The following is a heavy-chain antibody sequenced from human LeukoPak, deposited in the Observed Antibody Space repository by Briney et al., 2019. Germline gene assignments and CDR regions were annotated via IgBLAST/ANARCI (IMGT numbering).Heavy chain of an antibody. J-gene: IGHJ4*02. CDR3: ARPRGRWLELRGNYFDG. V-gene: IGHV4-34*01. D-gene: IGHD5-24*01. CDR2: INHSGST. Sequence: SETLSLTCAVYGGSFSGFYWSWIRQPPGKGLEGIGEINHSGSTNYNPSLKSRVTISVDTSKNQFSLKLSSVTAADTAVYCCARPRGRWLELRGNYFDGWGQGRLVTVSS. CDR1: GGSFSGFY.